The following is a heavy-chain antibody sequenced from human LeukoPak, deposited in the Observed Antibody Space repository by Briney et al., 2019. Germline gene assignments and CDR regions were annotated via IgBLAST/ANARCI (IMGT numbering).Heavy chain of an antibody. D-gene: IGHD3-3*01. CDR1: GYTFTSYG. CDR2: ISAYNGNT. CDR3: ARDQDFWSGYYYYGMDV. V-gene: IGHV1-18*01. J-gene: IGHJ6*02. Sequence: EASVKVSCKASGYTFTSYGISWVRQAPGQRLEWMGWISAYNGNTNYAQKLQGRVTMTTDTSTSTAYMELRSLRSDDTAVYYCARDQDFWSGYYYYGMDVWGQGTTVTVSS.